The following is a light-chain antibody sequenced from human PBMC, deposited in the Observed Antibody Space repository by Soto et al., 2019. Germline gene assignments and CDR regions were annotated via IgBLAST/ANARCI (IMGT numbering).Light chain of an antibody. V-gene: IGKV3-15*01. Sequence: EIVMTQSPATLSVSPGERATLSCRASQTISSNVAWYQQKSGQAPRLLIYDISNRATDIPARFSGSGSGTEFSLTISSLQSEDFAVYYCQHYNKWLTFGGEPTVQIK. CDR1: QTISSN. CDR2: DIS. CDR3: QHYNKWLT. J-gene: IGKJ4*01.